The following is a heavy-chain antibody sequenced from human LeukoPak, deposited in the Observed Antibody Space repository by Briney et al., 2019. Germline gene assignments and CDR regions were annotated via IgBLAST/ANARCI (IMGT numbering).Heavy chain of an antibody. V-gene: IGHV4-4*07. CDR1: GDSFSSYS. J-gene: IGHJ5*02. CDR3: ARLTMVGGFDP. Sequence: SETLSLTCSVSGDSFSSYSWNWIRQPAGKRLEWTGRMYTSGSTNYNPSLKSRVTMSADTSKNQFSLKLNSVTAADTAVYYCARLTMVGGFDPWGQGTLVTVSS. CDR2: MYTSGST. D-gene: IGHD3-10*01.